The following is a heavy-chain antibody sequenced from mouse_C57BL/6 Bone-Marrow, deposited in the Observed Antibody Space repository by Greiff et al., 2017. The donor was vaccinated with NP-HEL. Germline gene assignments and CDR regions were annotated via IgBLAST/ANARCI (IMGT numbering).Heavy chain of an antibody. J-gene: IGHJ4*01. Sequence: VKLEESGPGLVQPSQSLSITCTVSGFSLTSYGVHWVRQSPGKGLEWLGVIWSGGSTDYNAAFISRLSISKDNSKSQVFFKMNSLQADDTAIYYCARKSAYYGSRYAMDYWGQGTSVTVSS. CDR3: ARKSAYYGSRYAMDY. V-gene: IGHV2-2*01. D-gene: IGHD1-1*01. CDR2: IWSGGST. CDR1: GFSLTSYG.